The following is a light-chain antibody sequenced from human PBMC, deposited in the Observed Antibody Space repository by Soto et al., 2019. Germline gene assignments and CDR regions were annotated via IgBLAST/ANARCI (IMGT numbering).Light chain of an antibody. V-gene: IGKV3-20*01. CDR1: QSVSSSY. CDR2: GAS. Sequence: EIVLTQSAGILSLSPGDRATLSCRASQSVSSSYLAWYQQKPGQAPRLLIYGASSRATGIPDRFSGSGSGTDFTLTISRLEPEDFAVYYCQQYGSSPGTFGQGTKVEIK. CDR3: QQYGSSPGT. J-gene: IGKJ1*01.